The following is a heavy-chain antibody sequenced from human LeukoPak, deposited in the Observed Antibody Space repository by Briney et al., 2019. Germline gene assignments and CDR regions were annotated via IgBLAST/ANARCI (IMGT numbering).Heavy chain of an antibody. J-gene: IGHJ4*02. Sequence: SQTLSVTCAISGDSVSSNSAAWNWIRQSPSRGLEWLGRTYYRFKWYNDYAVSVESRITINPDTFKNHFSLQLNSVTPEDTAVYYCARERDEEWLTGGFDHWGQGTLVTVSS. CDR3: ARERDEEWLTGGFDH. V-gene: IGHV6-1*01. CDR1: GDSVSSNSAA. CDR2: TYYRFKWYN. D-gene: IGHD6-19*01.